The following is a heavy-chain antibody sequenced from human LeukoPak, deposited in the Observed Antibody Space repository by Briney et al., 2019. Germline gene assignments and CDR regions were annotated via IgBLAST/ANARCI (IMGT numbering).Heavy chain of an antibody. V-gene: IGHV3-30*02. CDR1: GFTFSSYS. Sequence: GGSLRLSCAASGFTFSSYSMNWVRQAPGKGLEWVAFIRYDGSNKYYADSVKGRFTISRDNSKNTLYLQMNSLRAEDTAVYYCAKDETGVFDYWGQGTLVTVSS. CDR3: AKDETGVFDY. D-gene: IGHD7-27*01. J-gene: IGHJ4*02. CDR2: IRYDGSNK.